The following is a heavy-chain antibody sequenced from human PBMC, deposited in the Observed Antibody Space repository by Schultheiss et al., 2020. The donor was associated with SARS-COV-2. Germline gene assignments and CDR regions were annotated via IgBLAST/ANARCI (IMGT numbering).Heavy chain of an antibody. CDR2: IRSKAYGGTT. CDR3: TREAGGSGWYYYYGMDV. CDR1: GFTFSDYY. J-gene: IGHJ6*02. D-gene: IGHD6-19*01. Sequence: GGSLRLSCAASGFTFSDYYMSWIRQAPGKGLEWVGFIRSKAYGGTTEYAASVKGRFTISRDDSKSIAYLQMNSLKTEDTAVYYCTREAGGSGWYYYYGMDVWGQGTTVTVSS. V-gene: IGHV3-49*03.